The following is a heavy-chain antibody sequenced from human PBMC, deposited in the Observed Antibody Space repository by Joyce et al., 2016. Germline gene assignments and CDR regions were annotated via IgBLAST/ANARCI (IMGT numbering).Heavy chain of an antibody. CDR3: ATWAPTNYDFWSGYSYYFDN. V-gene: IGHV3-23*01. J-gene: IGHJ4*02. Sequence: EVQLLESGGGLVQPGGSLRLSCAASGFTFSSYAMSWVRQVPGKGRGWVSTVSGSGVSTYYADSVKGRFTISRDNSENSLYLHMNSLRAEDTAVYYCATWAPTNYDFWSGYSYYFDNWGQGTLVTVSS. D-gene: IGHD3-3*01. CDR2: VSGSGVST. CDR1: GFTFSSYA.